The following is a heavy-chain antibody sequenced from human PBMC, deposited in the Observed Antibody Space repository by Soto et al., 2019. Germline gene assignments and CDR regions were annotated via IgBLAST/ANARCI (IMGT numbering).Heavy chain of an antibody. CDR2: IWYDGSNK. CDR1: GFTFSSYG. Sequence: PGGSLRLSCAASGFTFSSYGMHGVRQAPGKGLEWVAVIWYDGSNKYYADSVKGRFTISRDDSKNTLYLQMNSLRAEDTAVYYCARDYYYDILTGPFDYWGQGTLVTVSS. J-gene: IGHJ4*02. V-gene: IGHV3-33*01. D-gene: IGHD3-9*01. CDR3: ARDYYYDILTGPFDY.